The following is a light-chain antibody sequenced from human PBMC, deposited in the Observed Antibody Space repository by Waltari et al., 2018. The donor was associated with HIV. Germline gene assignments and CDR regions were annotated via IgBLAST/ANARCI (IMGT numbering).Light chain of an antibody. V-gene: IGKV3-20*01. CDR2: DAS. J-gene: IGKJ1*01. CDR3: QQSET. CDR1: QSVSSSY. Sequence: EIVLTQSPGTLSLSPGERATLSCRASQSVSSSYLAWYQQKSGQAPRLLIYDASSRATGIPDRFSGSGSGTEFTLTIARLEPEDFAVYYCQQSETFGQGTRVEIK.